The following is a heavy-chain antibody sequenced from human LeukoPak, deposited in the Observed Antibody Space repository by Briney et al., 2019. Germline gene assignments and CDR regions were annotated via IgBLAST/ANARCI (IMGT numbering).Heavy chain of an antibody. J-gene: IGHJ4*02. CDR1: GDTFTGYY. D-gene: IGHD5-12*01. CDR3: ARAYTGFEAFDY. Sequence: ASVKVSCKASGDTFTGYYMHWVRQAPGQGLEWMGWINPNSGGTRYAQKFQDRVTMTRDTSVNTAYMDLISLRSDDTAVYHCARAYTGFEAFDYWGQGVPVTVSS. V-gene: IGHV1-2*02. CDR2: INPNSGGT.